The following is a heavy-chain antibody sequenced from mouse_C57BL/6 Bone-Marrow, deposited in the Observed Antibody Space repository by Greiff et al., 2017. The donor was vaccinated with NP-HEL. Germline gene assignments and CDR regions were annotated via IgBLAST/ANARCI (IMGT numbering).Heavy chain of an antibody. D-gene: IGHD2-3*01. J-gene: IGHJ2*01. Sequence: QVQLQQSGAELVRPGASVTLSCKASGYTFTDYEMHWVKQTPVHGLEWIGAIDPETGGTAYNQKFKGKAILTADKSSSTAYMELRSLTSEDSAVYYCTRRGYYGPSDYWGQGTTLTVSS. CDR3: TRRGYYGPSDY. V-gene: IGHV1-15*01. CDR1: GYTFTDYE. CDR2: IDPETGGT.